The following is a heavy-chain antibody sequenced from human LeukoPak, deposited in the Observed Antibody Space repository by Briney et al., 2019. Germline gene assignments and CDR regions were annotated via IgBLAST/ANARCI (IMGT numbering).Heavy chain of an antibody. Sequence: PGGSLRLSCAASEFTFSNYWMHWVRQAAGKGLVWVSRINSDGSSTSYADSAKGRFTIYRDYAKNTLYLQMTSLRVEDTAVYYCTRGFTIFGVVNDGFDIWGQGTTVTVSS. J-gene: IGHJ3*02. CDR1: EFTFSNYW. CDR2: INSDGSST. V-gene: IGHV3-74*01. D-gene: IGHD3-3*01. CDR3: TRGFTIFGVVNDGFDI.